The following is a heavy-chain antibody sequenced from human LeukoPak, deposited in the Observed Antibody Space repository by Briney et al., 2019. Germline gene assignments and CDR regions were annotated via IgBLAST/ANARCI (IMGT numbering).Heavy chain of an antibody. D-gene: IGHD5-12*01. CDR3: AKGSGYYFDY. Sequence: SETLSLTCTVSGGSISSYYWSWIRQPPGKGLEWIGYIYYSGSTNYNPCLKSRVTISVDTSKNQFSLKLSSVTAADTAVYYWAKGSGYYFDYWGQGTRVTVSS. V-gene: IGHV4-59*01. CDR1: GGSISSYY. CDR2: IYYSGST. J-gene: IGHJ4*02.